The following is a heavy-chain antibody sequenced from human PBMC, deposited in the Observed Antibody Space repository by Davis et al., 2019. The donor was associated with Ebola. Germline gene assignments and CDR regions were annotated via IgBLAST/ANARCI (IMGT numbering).Heavy chain of an antibody. CDR3: ASLAVAGTKRDFDY. J-gene: IGHJ4*02. CDR1: GFTFSSYG. D-gene: IGHD6-19*01. CDR2: IWYDGSNK. V-gene: IGHV3-33*01. Sequence: GESLKISCAASGFTFSSYGMHWVRQAPGKGLEWVAVIWYDGSNKYYADSVKGRFTISRDNSKNTLYLQMNSLRAEDTAVYYCASLAVAGTKRDFDYWGQGTLVTVSS.